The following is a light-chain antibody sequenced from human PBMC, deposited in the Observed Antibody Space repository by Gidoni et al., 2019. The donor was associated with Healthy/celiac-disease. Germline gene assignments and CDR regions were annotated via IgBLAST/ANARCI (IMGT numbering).Light chain of an antibody. V-gene: IGKV1-39*01. Sequence: DIQMAQSPSSLSASVGDRVTITCRASQSISSYINWYQQKPGKAPKLLIYAASSLQSGVPSRFSGSGPGTDFTLTISSLQPEDFATYYCQQSYRTFGPGTKVDIK. CDR1: QSISSY. J-gene: IGKJ3*01. CDR2: AAS. CDR3: QQSYRT.